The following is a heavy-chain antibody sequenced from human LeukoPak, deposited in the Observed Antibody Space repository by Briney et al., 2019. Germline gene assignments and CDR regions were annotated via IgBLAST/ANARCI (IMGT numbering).Heavy chain of an antibody. V-gene: IGHV3-23*01. D-gene: IGHD3-9*01. J-gene: IGHJ4*02. CDR2: IFPSGGEI. CDR3: FPRLDILTGYYSD. Sequence: GGSLRLSCAASGFTFSTFAMIWVRQPPGKGLEWVSSIFPSGGEIHYADSVRGRFTISRDNSKSTLYLQMNSLRAEDTAVYYCFPRLDILTGYYSDWGQGTLVTVSS. CDR1: GFTFSTFA.